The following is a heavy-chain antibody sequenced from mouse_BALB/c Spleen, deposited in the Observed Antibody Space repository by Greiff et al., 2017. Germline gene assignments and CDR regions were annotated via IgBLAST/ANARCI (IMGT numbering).Heavy chain of an antibody. Sequence: EVMLVEPGGGLVQPGGSRKLSCAASGFTFSSFGMHWVRQAPEKGLEWVAYISSGSSTIYYADTVKGRFTISRDNPKNTLFLQMTSLRSEDTAMYYCARGGYGNYAMDYWGQGTSVTVSA. CDR1: GFTFSSFG. V-gene: IGHV5-17*02. D-gene: IGHD2-10*02. CDR2: ISSGSSTI. CDR3: ARGGYGNYAMDY. J-gene: IGHJ4*01.